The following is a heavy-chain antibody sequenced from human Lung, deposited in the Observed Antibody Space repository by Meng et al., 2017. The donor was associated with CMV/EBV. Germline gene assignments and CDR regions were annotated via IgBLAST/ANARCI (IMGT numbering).Heavy chain of an antibody. J-gene: IGHJ4*02. D-gene: IGHD6-19*01. V-gene: IGHV4-4*02. Sequence: VRSQDSGPGLVTPSGPLALTCAVSGCSISSSNWWSWVRQPPGKGLEWIGAFYHSGSTNYNPSLKSRVTISVDKSKNQFSLKLSSVTAADTAVYHCASFPPPGKQWLVTDYWGQGTLVTVSS. CDR1: GCSISSSNW. CDR2: FYHSGST. CDR3: ASFPPPGKQWLVTDY.